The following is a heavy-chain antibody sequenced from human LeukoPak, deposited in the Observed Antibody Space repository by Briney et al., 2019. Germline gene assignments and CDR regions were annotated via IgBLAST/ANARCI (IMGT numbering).Heavy chain of an antibody. J-gene: IGHJ4*02. Sequence: GGSLRLSCATSGFTFNNYAMHRVRQAPGKGLEWVAVISYDGSNKYYADSVKGRFTISRDNSKNTLYLQMNSLRAEDTAVYYCAKDLAYGDYFDYWGQGTLVTVSS. CDR3: AKDLAYGDYFDY. V-gene: IGHV3-30*04. CDR2: ISYDGSNK. D-gene: IGHD4-17*01. CDR1: GFTFNNYA.